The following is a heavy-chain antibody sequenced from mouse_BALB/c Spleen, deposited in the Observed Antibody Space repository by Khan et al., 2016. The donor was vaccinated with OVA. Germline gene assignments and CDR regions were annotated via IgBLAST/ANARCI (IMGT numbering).Heavy chain of an antibody. V-gene: IGHV1-7*01. CDR1: GYTFTAYW. CDR2: IDPSTSYT. D-gene: IGHD1-1*02. J-gene: IGHJ3*01. Sequence: QVQLQQSGAEVAKPGASVKMSCKASGYTFTAYWIHWVKQRPGQGLEWIGYIDPSTSYTEYNQKFKDKATLTTDKSSSTAYMQLSSLTSEDSAVDYCARRGLVGIFAYWGQGTLVTVSA. CDR3: ARRGLVGIFAY.